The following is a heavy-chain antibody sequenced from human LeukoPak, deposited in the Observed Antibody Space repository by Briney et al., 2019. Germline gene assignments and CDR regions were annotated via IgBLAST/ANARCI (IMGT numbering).Heavy chain of an antibody. V-gene: IGHV3-23*01. CDR1: GFTFSSYA. CDR3: AKDALSSGSYYTLGY. D-gene: IGHD1-26*01. J-gene: IGHJ4*02. Sequence: GGSLRLSCAASGFTFSSYAMSWVRQAPGKGLEGVSAISGSGGSTYYADSVKGRFTISRDNSKNTLYLQMNSLRAEDTAVYYCAKDALSSGSYYTLGYWGQGTLVTVSS. CDR2: ISGSGGST.